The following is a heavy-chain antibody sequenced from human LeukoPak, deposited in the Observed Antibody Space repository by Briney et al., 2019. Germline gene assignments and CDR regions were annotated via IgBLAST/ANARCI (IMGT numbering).Heavy chain of an antibody. D-gene: IGHD6-19*01. CDR1: GFTFSSYA. Sequence: GGSLRLSCAASGFTFSSYAMSWVRQAPGKGLEWVSAISGGGGSTYYADSVKGRFTISRDNSKNTLYLQMNSLRAEDTAVYYCAKVLWGSGWYYFDYWGQGTLVTVSS. J-gene: IGHJ4*02. CDR3: AKVLWGSGWYYFDY. CDR2: ISGGGGST. V-gene: IGHV3-23*01.